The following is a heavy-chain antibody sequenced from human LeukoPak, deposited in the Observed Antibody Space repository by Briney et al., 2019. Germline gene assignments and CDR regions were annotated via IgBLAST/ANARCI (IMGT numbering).Heavy chain of an antibody. J-gene: IGHJ4*02. CDR1: GFTFSSYW. CDR2: INQDGYDK. CDR3: ARHDYGDY. V-gene: IGHV3-7*03. Sequence: GGSLRLSCAASGFTFSSYWMTWVRQAPGKGPEWVANINQDGYDKYYVDSVKGRFTISRDNAKNSLYLQMNSLRAEDTAVYYCARHDYGDYWGQGTLVTVSS.